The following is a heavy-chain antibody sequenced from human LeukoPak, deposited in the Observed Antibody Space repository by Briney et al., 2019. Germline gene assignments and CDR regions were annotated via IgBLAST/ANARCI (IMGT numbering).Heavy chain of an antibody. Sequence: GGSLRLSCAASGFTFSSHAMNWVRQAPGKGLEWVSAISGSGGSTYYADSVKGRFTISRDNSKNTLYVQMNSLRAEDTAIYYCAKVMAVAARRGTIDYWGQGNLVTVSS. J-gene: IGHJ4*02. D-gene: IGHD6-19*01. V-gene: IGHV3-23*01. CDR1: GFTFSSHA. CDR2: ISGSGGST. CDR3: AKVMAVAARRGTIDY.